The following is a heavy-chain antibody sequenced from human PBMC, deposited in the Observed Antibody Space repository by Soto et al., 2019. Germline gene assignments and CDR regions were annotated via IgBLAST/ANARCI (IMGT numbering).Heavy chain of an antibody. V-gene: IGHV4-30-4*01. Sequence: QVQLQESGPGLVKPSQTLSLTCTVSGGSISSGDYYWSWIRQPPGKGLEWIGYIYYSGSTYYNPSLKSRVTISIDTSKNQFSLKLSSVTAADTAVYYCARERLSYYDSRVLDYWGQGTLVTVSS. J-gene: IGHJ4*02. CDR3: ARERLSYYDSRVLDY. D-gene: IGHD3-22*01. CDR1: GGSISSGDYY. CDR2: IYYSGST.